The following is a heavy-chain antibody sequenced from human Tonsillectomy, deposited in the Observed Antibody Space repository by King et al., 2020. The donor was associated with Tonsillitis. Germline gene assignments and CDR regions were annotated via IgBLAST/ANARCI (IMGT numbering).Heavy chain of an antibody. J-gene: IGHJ6*02. V-gene: IGHV5-51*01. Sequence: QLVQSGAEVKKPGESLKISCKGSGYSFTNYWIGWVRQLPGKGLEWMGIIYPGDSDGRYRPSFQGQVTNSADKSINTAYLQWSSLKASDTAMYYCAKSWATRLRPYYGMDVWGQGTTVTVSS. CDR2: IYPGDSDG. D-gene: IGHD5-24*01. CDR3: AKSWATRLRPYYGMDV. CDR1: GYSFTNYW.